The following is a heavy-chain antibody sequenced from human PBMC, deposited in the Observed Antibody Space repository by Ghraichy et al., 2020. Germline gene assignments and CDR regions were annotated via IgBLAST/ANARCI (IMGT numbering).Heavy chain of an antibody. CDR3: ARADILTGYSKNSDYYYYGMDV. J-gene: IGHJ6*02. D-gene: IGHD3-9*01. CDR1: GFTFSSYS. CDR2: ISSSSSYI. Sequence: GESLNISCAASGFTFSSYSMNWVRQAPGKGLEWVSSISSSSSYIYYADSVKGRFTISRDNAKNSLYLQMNSLRAEDTAVYYCARADILTGYSKNSDYYYYGMDVWGQGTTVTVSS. V-gene: IGHV3-21*01.